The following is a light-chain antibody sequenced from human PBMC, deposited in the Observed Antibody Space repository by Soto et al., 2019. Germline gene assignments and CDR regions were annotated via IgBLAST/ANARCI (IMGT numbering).Light chain of an antibody. J-gene: IGLJ1*01. Sequence: QASLTQPPSASGSPGQSVTISCTGTSIDVGGYNYVSWYQQHPGKVPKPMVSEVNKRPSGVPDRFSGSKAGNTASLTVSGLQAEDEADYYGTSDAGGHNVFGTGTKLTVL. CDR2: EVN. V-gene: IGLV2-8*01. CDR1: SIDVGGYNY. CDR3: TSDAGGHNV.